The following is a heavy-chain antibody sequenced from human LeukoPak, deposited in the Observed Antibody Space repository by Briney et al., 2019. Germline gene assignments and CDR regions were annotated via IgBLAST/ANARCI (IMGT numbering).Heavy chain of an antibody. D-gene: IGHD5-12*01. V-gene: IGHV3-7*01. J-gene: IGHJ6*02. CDR3: ASISTSGYDYYYGMDV. CDR2: IKQDGSEK. Sequence: GGSLRLSCAASGFTFSSYWMSWVRQAPGKGLEWVANIKQDGSEKYYVDSVKGRFTISRDNAKNSLYLQMNSLRAEDTAVYYCASISTSGYDYYYGMDVWGQGTTVTVSS. CDR1: GFTFSSYW.